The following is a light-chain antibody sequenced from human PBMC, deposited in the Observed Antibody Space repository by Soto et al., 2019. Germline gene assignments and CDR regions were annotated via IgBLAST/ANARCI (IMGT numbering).Light chain of an antibody. CDR3: QQYGTSPWT. Sequence: EIVLTQSPGTLSLSPGERATLSCRASQSVSSSYLAWYQQKPGQAPRLFIYGASSRATGIPDTFSGSGSGTDFTLTISRLEPEDFAVYYCQQYGTSPWTFGQGTNIEIK. CDR1: QSVSSSY. J-gene: IGKJ1*01. CDR2: GAS. V-gene: IGKV3-20*01.